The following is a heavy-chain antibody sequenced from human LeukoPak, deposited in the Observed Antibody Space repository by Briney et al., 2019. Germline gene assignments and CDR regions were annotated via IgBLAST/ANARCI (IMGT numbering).Heavy chain of an antibody. CDR3: ARLSAAWGLDP. J-gene: IGHJ5*02. CDR2: IYYSGST. V-gene: IGHV4-59*08. D-gene: IGHD3-16*01. Sequence: SETLSLTCTVSGGSISSYYWSWIRQPPGEGVEWIGYIYYSGSTNYNPSLKSRVTISVDTSKNQFSLKLSSVTAADTAVYYCARLSAAWGLDPWGQGTLVTVSS. CDR1: GGSISSYY.